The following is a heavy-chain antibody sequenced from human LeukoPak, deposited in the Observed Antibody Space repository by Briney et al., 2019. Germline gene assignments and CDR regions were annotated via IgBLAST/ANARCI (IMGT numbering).Heavy chain of an antibody. D-gene: IGHD4-23*01. V-gene: IGHV3-74*01. Sequence: PGGSLRLSCAASGFTLSSYAMSWARQAPGKGLVWVSRIDRDGSRINYADSVKGRFTISRDNGKNTLFLQMNSLRAEDAAVYYCVRGNDYGGPHYWGQGTLVTVSS. CDR2: IDRDGSRI. CDR3: VRGNDYGGPHY. J-gene: IGHJ4*02. CDR1: GFTLSSYA.